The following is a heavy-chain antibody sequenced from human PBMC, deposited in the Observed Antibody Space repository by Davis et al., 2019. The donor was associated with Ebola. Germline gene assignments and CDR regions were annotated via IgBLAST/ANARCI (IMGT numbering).Heavy chain of an antibody. D-gene: IGHD5-18*01. CDR2: IGTAGDT. Sequence: PGGSLRLSCAASGFTFSTYDMHWVRQATGKGLEWVSAIGTAGDTYYPGSVKGRFTISRENAKNSLYLQMDSLRAEDTAVYYCARDGAPPYSYGYYYYYGMDVLGQGTTVTVSS. V-gene: IGHV3-13*01. CDR1: GFTFSTYD. CDR3: ARDGAPPYSYGYYYYYGMDV. J-gene: IGHJ6*02.